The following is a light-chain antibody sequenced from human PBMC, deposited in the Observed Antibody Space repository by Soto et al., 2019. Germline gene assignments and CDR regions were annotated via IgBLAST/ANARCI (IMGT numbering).Light chain of an antibody. Sequence: QSALTQPASVSGSPGQSITISCTGTSSDVGSYKPVSWYQQHPGRAPKLIIYEVSDRPSGISDRFSGSKSGNTASLTISGLQAEDEADYYCSSYAGSRVLVLGGGTKLTVL. J-gene: IGLJ2*01. CDR1: SSDVGSYKP. V-gene: IGLV2-23*02. CDR3: SSYAGSRVLV. CDR2: EVS.